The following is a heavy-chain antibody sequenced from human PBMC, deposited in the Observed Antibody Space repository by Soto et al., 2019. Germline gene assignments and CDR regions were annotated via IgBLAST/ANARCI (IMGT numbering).Heavy chain of an antibody. V-gene: IGHV4-34*01. CDR2: INHSGST. D-gene: IGHD5-18*01. CDR1: CGSFSGYY. CDR3: ARVGYSYGYQNNWFDP. J-gene: IGHJ5*02. Sequence: SETLSLTCAVYCGSFSGYYWSWIRQPPGKGLEWIGEINHSGSTNYNPSLKSRVTISVDTSKNQFSLKLSSVTAADTAVYYCARVGYSYGYQNNWFDPWGQGTLVTVSS.